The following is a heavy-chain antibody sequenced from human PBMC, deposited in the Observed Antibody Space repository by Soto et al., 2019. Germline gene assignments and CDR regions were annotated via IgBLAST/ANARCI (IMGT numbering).Heavy chain of an antibody. CDR1: GYSFTSYW. V-gene: IGHV5-10-1*01. CDR2: IDPSDSYT. J-gene: IGHJ6*02. Sequence: GESLKISCNGSGYSFTSYWISWVRQMPGKGLEWMGRIDPSDSYTNYSPSFQGHVTISADKSISTAYLQWSSLKASDTAMYYCAIRSPRYDFLSGYYTGGMDVWGQGTTVTVSS. CDR3: AIRSPRYDFLSGYYTGGMDV. D-gene: IGHD3-3*01.